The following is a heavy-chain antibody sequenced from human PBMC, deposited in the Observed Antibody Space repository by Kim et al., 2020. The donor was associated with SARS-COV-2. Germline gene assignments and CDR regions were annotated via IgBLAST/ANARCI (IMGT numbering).Heavy chain of an antibody. CDR2: ISGSGGST. D-gene: IGHD3-10*01. V-gene: IGHV3-23*01. Sequence: GGSLRLSCAASGFTFSSYAMSWVRQAPGKGLEWVSAISGSGGSTYYADSVKGRFTISRDNSKNTLYLQMNSLRAEDTAVYYCANGLWFGELRNYWGQGTLVTVSS. CDR3: ANGLWFGELRNY. CDR1: GFTFSSYA. J-gene: IGHJ4*02.